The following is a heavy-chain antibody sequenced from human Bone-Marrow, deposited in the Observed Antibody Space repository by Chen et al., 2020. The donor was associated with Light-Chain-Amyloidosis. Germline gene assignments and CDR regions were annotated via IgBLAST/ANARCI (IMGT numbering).Heavy chain of an antibody. J-gene: IGHJ4*02. CDR2: IYPDDSDA. CDR3: ARRRDSYNFDY. CDR1: GYTFPNYW. D-gene: IGHD1-26*01. Sequence: EVQLEQSGPEVKKPGESLTISCKGSGYTFPNYWIGWVRQMPGKGLEWMGVIYPDDSDARYSPSFEGQVTISADKSITTAYLQWRSLKASDTAMYYCARRRDSYNFDYWGQGTLVTVSS. V-gene: IGHV5-51*01.